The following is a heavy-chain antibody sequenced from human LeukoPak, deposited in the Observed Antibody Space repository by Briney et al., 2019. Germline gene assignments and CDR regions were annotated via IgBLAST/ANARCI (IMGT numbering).Heavy chain of an antibody. J-gene: IGHJ3*02. CDR2: ISSSSSNI. Sequence: SGGSLRLSCAASGFTFSSYSMNWVRQAPGKGLEWVSYISSSSSNIYYADSVKGRFTISRDNAKNSLYLQMNSLRAEDTAVYYCARDIGSSGWYRSGPDAFDIWGQGTMVTVSS. D-gene: IGHD6-19*01. V-gene: IGHV3-48*01. CDR1: GFTFSSYS. CDR3: ARDIGSSGWYRSGPDAFDI.